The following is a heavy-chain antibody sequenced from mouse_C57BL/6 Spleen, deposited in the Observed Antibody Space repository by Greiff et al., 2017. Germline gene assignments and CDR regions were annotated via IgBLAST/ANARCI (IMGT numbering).Heavy chain of an antibody. CDR2: IDPETGGT. D-gene: IGHD1-1*01. CDR1: GYTFTDYE. V-gene: IGHV1-15*01. CDR3: TRCYYYGSSPYAMDY. J-gene: IGHJ4*01. Sequence: QVQLQQSGAELVRPGASVTLSCKASGYTFTDYEMHWVKQTPVHGLEWIGAIDPETGGTAYNQKFKGKAILTADKSSSTAYMELRSLTSEDSAVYYCTRCYYYGSSPYAMDYWGQGTSVTVSS.